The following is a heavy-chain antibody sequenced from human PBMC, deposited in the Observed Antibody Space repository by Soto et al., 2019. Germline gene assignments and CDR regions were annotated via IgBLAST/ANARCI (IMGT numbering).Heavy chain of an antibody. J-gene: IGHJ6*02. CDR1: GFIFSRYS. CDR2: IPQDGVDG. CDR3: ARDHLILPAHDFFYGSDV. V-gene: IGHV3-7*03. D-gene: IGHD2-21*02. Sequence: DVKLVESGGGMVQPGDSLRLSCEVSGFIFSRYSMSWVRQTPGKGLEWVAKIPQDGVDGHYADAVKGRFTISRDNGKNSLYRQMNNLRAEDTAVYYCARDHLILPAHDFFYGSDVWGRGATVTVSS.